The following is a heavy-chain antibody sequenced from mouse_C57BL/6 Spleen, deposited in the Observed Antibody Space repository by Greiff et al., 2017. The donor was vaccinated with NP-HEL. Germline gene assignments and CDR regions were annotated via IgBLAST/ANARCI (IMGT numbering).Heavy chain of an antibody. CDR1: GYSITSGYY. V-gene: IGHV3-6*01. Sequence: EVKLEESGPGLVKPSQSLSLTCSVTGYSITSGYYWNWIRQFPGNKLEWMGYISYDGSNNYNPSLKNRISITRDTSKNQFFLKLNSVTTEDTATYYCARGETTRFDYWGQGTTLTVSS. CDR3: ARGETTRFDY. J-gene: IGHJ2*01. D-gene: IGHD2-1*01. CDR2: ISYDGSN.